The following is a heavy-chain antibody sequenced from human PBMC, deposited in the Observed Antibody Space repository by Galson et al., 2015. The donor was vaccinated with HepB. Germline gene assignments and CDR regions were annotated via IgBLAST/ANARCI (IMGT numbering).Heavy chain of an antibody. CDR2: INAYNGNT. Sequence: SVKVSCKASGYTFTSYGISWVRQAPGQGLEWMGWINAYNGNTNYAQKLQGRVTMTTDTSTSTAYMELRSLRSDDTAVYYCARERDYGSFDDYWGQGTLVTVSS. J-gene: IGHJ4*02. D-gene: IGHD4-17*01. V-gene: IGHV1-18*04. CDR3: ARERDYGSFDDY. CDR1: GYTFTSYG.